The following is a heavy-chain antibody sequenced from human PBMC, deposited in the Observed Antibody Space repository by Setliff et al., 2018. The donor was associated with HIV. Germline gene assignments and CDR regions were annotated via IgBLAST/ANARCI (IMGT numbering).Heavy chain of an antibody. V-gene: IGHV1-2*06. Sequence: ASVKVSCKASGYTFTGYYMHWVRQAPGQGLEWMGRINPNSGGTKYAQKFRGRVTMTRDTSISTAYMELSRLISADTAVYYCSRESRDIVATSPLDYWGQGTLVTVSS. CDR1: GYTFTGYY. D-gene: IGHD5-12*01. CDR3: SRESRDIVATSPLDY. CDR2: INPNSGGT. J-gene: IGHJ4*02.